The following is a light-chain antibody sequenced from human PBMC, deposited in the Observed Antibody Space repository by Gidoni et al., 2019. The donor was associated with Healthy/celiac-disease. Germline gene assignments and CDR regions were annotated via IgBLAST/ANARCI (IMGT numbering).Light chain of an antibody. CDR1: QSVSSSY. CDR3: QQYGSSPT. Sequence: EFVLTQSPGPLSLSPGERATLSCRASQSVSSSYLAWYQQKPGQAPRLLIDGASSRATGIPDRFSGSGSGTDFTLTISRLDPEDFAVYYCQQYGSSPTFGPGTKVDIK. V-gene: IGKV3-20*01. CDR2: GAS. J-gene: IGKJ3*01.